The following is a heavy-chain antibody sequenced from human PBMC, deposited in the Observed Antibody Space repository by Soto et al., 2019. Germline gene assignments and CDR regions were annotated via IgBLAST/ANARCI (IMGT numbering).Heavy chain of an antibody. CDR1: GFTFNNYG. J-gene: IGHJ4*02. V-gene: IGHV3-30*03. CDR3: FGGYYFGDY. Sequence: QVQLVESGGGVVQPGRSLRLSCAASGFTFNNYGMHWVRQAPGKGLEWVAVISYDGSNKYYADSVKGRFTISRDNSKNTLFLQMNSLRAEDTAVYYCFGGYYFGDYWGQGTLVTVSS. CDR2: ISYDGSNK. D-gene: IGHD3-22*01.